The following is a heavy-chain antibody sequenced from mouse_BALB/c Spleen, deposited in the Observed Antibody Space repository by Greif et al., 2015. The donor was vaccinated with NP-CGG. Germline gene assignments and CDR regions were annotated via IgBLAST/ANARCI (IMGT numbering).Heavy chain of an antibody. CDR1: GYTFTDYV. J-gene: IGHJ3*01. CDR2: IYPGSGST. V-gene: IGHV1-77*01. Sequence: VQLQESGPELVKPGASVKMSCKASGYTFTDYVISWVKQRTGQGLEWIGEIYPGSGSTFYNEKFKGKATLTADKSSNTDYMQLSSLTSEDSAVYFCAARRGDWVQGTLVTVSA. CDR3: AARRGD.